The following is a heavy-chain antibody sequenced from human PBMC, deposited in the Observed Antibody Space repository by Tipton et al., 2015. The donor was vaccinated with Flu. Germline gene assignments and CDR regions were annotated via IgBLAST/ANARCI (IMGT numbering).Heavy chain of an antibody. J-gene: IGHJ6*02. V-gene: IGHV3-30*01. CDR2: ISYDGSNK. Sequence: SLRLSCAASGFTFSSYAMHWVRQAPGKGLEWVAVISYDGSNKYYADSVKGRFTISRDNSKNTLYLQMNSLRAEDTAVYYFARDQGITMVQGVIIVDYYYYGMDVWGQETTVTVSS. D-gene: IGHD3-10*01. CDR1: GFTFSSYA. CDR3: ARDQGITMVQGVIIVDYYYYGMDV.